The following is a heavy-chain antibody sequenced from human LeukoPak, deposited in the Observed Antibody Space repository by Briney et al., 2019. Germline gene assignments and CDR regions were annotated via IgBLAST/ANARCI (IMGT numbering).Heavy chain of an antibody. J-gene: IGHJ4*02. CDR1: GGTFSSYA. Sequence: WASVKVSCKASGGTFSSYAISWVRQAPGQGLEWMGGIIPIFGTANYAQKFQGRVTITTDESTSTAYMELSSLRSEDTDVYYCARELGGSYFFDYWGQGTLVTVSS. D-gene: IGHD1-26*01. CDR2: IIPIFGTA. CDR3: ARELGGSYFFDY. V-gene: IGHV1-69*05.